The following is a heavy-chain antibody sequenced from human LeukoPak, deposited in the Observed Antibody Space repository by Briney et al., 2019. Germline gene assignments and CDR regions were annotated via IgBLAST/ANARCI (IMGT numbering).Heavy chain of an antibody. D-gene: IGHD5-18*01. Sequence: PGGSLRLSCAASGFTFSTYTMNWVRQAPGKGLGWVASIGSGGRHIHYADSVKGRFTISRDNAKNSLYLQMNSLRAEDTAVYYCARSGYTYGFDYWGQGALVTVSS. V-gene: IGHV3-21*01. CDR2: IGSGGRHI. CDR3: ARSGYTYGFDY. CDR1: GFTFSTYT. J-gene: IGHJ4*02.